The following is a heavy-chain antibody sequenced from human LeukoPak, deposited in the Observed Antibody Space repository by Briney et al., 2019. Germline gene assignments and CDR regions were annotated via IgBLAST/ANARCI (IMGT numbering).Heavy chain of an antibody. CDR3: ARGGELRYFDWLSSVPFDY. J-gene: IGHJ4*02. Sequence: ASVKVSCKASGYTFTGYYMHWVRQAPGQGLEWMGWINPNSGGTNYAQKFQGRVTMTRDTSISTAYMELSRLRSDDTAVYYCARGGELRYFDWLSSVPFDYWGQGTLVTVSS. CDR1: GYTFTGYY. CDR2: INPNSGGT. V-gene: IGHV1-2*02. D-gene: IGHD3-9*01.